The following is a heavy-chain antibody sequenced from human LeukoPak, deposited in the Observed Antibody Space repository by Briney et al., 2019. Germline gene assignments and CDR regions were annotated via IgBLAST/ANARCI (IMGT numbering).Heavy chain of an antibody. CDR3: ARRTDSNYYSYDMDV. J-gene: IGHJ6*02. V-gene: IGHV5-51*01. CDR2: IYPGDSDT. CDR1: GYSFTSYW. Sequence: GESLKISCQGFGYSFTSYWIAWVRQMPGRGLEWMGIIYPGDSDTRYSPSFQGQVTISADKSISTAYLQWSSLKASDTAMYYCARRTDSNYYSYDMDVWGQGTTVTVSS. D-gene: IGHD2-21*01.